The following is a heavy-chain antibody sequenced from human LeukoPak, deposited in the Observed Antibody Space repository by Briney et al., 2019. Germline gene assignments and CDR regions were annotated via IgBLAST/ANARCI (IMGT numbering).Heavy chain of an antibody. J-gene: IGHJ4*02. CDR1: GFTFSSYS. V-gene: IGHV3-21*04. CDR2: ISSSSSYI. CDR3: ARSLSVTRGLITTMLGY. Sequence: GGSLRLSCAASGFTFSSYSMNWVRQAHGKGLEGVSSISSSSSYIYYADSVKGRFTLSRDNAKNSLYLQMNSLRADDTAVYYCARSLSVTRGLITTMLGYWGQGTLVTVSS. D-gene: IGHD3-10*01.